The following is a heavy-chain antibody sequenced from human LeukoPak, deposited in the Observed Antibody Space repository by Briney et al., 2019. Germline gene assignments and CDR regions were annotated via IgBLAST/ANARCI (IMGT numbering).Heavy chain of an antibody. CDR1: GGSFSCYY. CDR3: ASIYDSSGHYYVVRDY. J-gene: IGHJ4*02. V-gene: IGHV4-34*01. Sequence: SETLSLTCAVYGGSFSCYYWGWIRQPPGKGLEWIGEINHTGGTNYNPSLKSRVTISVDTSKNQFSLKLSSVTAADTAVYYCASIYDSSGHYYVVRDYWGQGTLVTVSS. D-gene: IGHD3-22*01. CDR2: INHTGGT.